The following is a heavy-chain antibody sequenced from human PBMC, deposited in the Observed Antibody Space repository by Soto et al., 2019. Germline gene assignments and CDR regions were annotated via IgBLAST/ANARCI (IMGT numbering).Heavy chain of an antibody. CDR3: ARDLDSSRWYYFDY. V-gene: IGHV4-59*01. Sequence: SETLSLTCTVSGGTISSYYWSWIRQPPGKGLEWIGDIYYSGSTNYNPYLKSRITTSEDTPKNQFSLKLSSATAADTAVYYCARDLDSSRWYYFDYWGQGTLVTVSS. CDR1: GGTISSYY. CDR2: IYYSGST. D-gene: IGHD6-13*01. J-gene: IGHJ4*02.